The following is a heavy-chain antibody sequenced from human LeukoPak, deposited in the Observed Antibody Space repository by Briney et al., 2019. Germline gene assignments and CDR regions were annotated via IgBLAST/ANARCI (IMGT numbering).Heavy chain of an antibody. CDR3: AMGLAAAGNHYYYGMDV. CDR1: GGTFSSYA. V-gene: IGHV1-69*10. CDR2: IIPIFGIA. Sequence: GASVKVSCKASGGTFSSYAISWVRQAPGQGLEWMGGIIPIFGIANYAQKFQGRVTITADKSTSTAYMELSSLRSEDTAVYYCAMGLAAAGNHYYYGMDVWGQGTTVTVSS. D-gene: IGHD6-13*01. J-gene: IGHJ6*02.